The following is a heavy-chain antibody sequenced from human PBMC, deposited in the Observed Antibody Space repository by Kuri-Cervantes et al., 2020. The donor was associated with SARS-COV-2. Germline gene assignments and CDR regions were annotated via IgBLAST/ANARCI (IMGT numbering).Heavy chain of an antibody. CDR2: ISYDGSNK. D-gene: IGHD2-2*01. V-gene: IGHV3-30-3*01. J-gene: IGHJ5*02. Sequence: GGSLRLSCAASGFTFSSYAMHWVRQAPGKGLEWVAVISYDGSNKYYADSVKGRFTISRDNSKNTLYLQMNSLRAEDTAVYYCARDRGVDYCSSTSCPSGPFGPFDPWGQGTRVTVSS. CDR1: GFTFSSYA. CDR3: ARDRGVDYCSSTSCPSGPFGPFDP.